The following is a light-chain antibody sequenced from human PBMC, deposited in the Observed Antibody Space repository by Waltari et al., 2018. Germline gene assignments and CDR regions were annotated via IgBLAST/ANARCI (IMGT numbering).Light chain of an antibody. V-gene: IGKV3-20*01. CDR2: GAS. CDR3: QHHFRLPAT. J-gene: IGKJ1*01. Sequence: SCRASQSISRYLAWYQQKPGQAPRLLIYGASTRATGIPDRFSGSVSGTDFSLTISGLEPEDSAVYYCQHHFRLPATFGQGTKVEIK. CDR1: QSISRY.